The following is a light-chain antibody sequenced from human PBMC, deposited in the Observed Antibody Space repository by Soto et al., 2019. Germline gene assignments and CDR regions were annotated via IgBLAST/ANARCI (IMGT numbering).Light chain of an antibody. CDR1: QSVSGN. J-gene: IGKJ5*01. Sequence: EIVMTQSPATLSVSPGERATLSCRASQSVSGNLAWYQQKPGQAPRLLIYGASTRATGIPARFSGSGSGTEFTLTISSLQSEDFAVYYCQQYNNCLPITFGQGTRLEMK. CDR3: QQYNNCLPIT. CDR2: GAS. V-gene: IGKV3-15*01.